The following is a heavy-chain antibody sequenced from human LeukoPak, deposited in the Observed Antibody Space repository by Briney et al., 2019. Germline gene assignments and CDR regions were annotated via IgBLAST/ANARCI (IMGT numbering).Heavy chain of an antibody. J-gene: IGHJ4*02. CDR1: GGSISSYY. Sequence: SETLSLTCTVSGGSISSYYWSWIRQPAGKGLEWIGRIYTSGSTNYNPSLKSRVTMSVDTSKNQFSLKLSSVTAADTAVYYCARGRTRGYYDSSGYYWYFDYWGQGTMVTVSS. V-gene: IGHV4-4*07. CDR3: ARGRTRGYYDSSGYYWYFDY. CDR2: IYTSGST. D-gene: IGHD3-22*01.